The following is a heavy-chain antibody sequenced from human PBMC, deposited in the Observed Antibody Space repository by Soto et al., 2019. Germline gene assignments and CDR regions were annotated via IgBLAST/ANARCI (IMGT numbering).Heavy chain of an antibody. CDR1: GFIFSNYG. V-gene: IGHV3-30*18. D-gene: IGHD1-1*01. CDR2: ISYDGSNK. CDR3: AKQEGVGYNYYHFAY. Sequence: QVQLVESGGGVVQPGRSLRLSCAASGFIFSNYGIHWVRQAPGKGLEWVAVISYDGSNKYYADSVKGRFTISRDNSKNPLYLQMNSLRAEDTAVYYCAKQEGVGYNYYHFAYWGQGTLVTVSS. J-gene: IGHJ4*02.